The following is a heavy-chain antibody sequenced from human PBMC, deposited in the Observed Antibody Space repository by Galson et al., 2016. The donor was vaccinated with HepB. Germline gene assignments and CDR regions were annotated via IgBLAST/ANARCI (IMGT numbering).Heavy chain of an antibody. D-gene: IGHD3-10*01. V-gene: IGHV3-15*01. CDR1: GFTVSDNY. CDR2: IKSEIDGGTT. CDR3: TTEAIMIRGVEAWWFDP. J-gene: IGHJ5*02. Sequence: SLRLSCAASGFTVSDNYMTWVRQAPGKGLEWIGRIKSEIDGGTTDYAAPVKGRFTILRDDSNNTVYLQMNSLKTEDTAIYYCTTEAIMIRGVEAWWFDPWGQGTLVTVSS.